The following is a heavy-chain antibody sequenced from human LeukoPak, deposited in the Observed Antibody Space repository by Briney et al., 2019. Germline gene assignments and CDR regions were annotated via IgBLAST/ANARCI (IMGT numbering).Heavy chain of an antibody. V-gene: IGHV4-31*03. CDR1: GGSISSGGYY. D-gene: IGHD2-15*01. J-gene: IGHJ3*02. Sequence: SETLSLTCTVSGGSISSGGYYWSWIRQHPGKGLEWIGYIYYSGSTYYNPSLKSRVTISVDTSKNQFSLKLSSVTAADTAVYYCARVRAARFAFDIWGQGTMVTVSS. CDR2: IYYSGST. CDR3: ARVRAARFAFDI.